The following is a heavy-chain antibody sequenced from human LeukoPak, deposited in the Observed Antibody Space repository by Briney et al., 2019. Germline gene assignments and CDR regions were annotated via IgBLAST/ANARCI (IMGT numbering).Heavy chain of an antibody. Sequence: PGGSLRLSCAASEFLFSNYDMTWVRQSPGKGLEWVSSISTSGTYIYYADSLKGRFNISRDNTQNSLYLQMNTLRAEDTAVYYCARDLDTIAVAGNLDCWGQGTLVTVSS. CDR1: EFLFSNYD. D-gene: IGHD6-19*01. CDR2: ISTSGTYI. V-gene: IGHV3-21*01. J-gene: IGHJ4*02. CDR3: ARDLDTIAVAGNLDC.